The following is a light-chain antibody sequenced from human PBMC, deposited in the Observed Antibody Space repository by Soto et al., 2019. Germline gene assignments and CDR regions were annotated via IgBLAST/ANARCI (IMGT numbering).Light chain of an antibody. J-gene: IGKJ3*01. V-gene: IGKV1-39*01. CDR2: AAS. CDR1: QTISSW. Sequence: DIQMTQSPSTLSGSVGDRVTITCRASQTISSWLAWYQQKPGKDPTLLSYAASTLQSGVPSRISGSGSGTDFTLTISSLQPEDFATYYCQQDLRPPLTFGPGTKVDIK. CDR3: QQDLRPPLT.